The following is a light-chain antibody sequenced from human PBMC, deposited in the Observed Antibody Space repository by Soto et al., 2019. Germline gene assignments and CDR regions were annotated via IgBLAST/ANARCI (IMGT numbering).Light chain of an antibody. V-gene: IGKV1-39*01. CDR3: QQSFVAPWT. CDR2: EAT. Sequence: DIEMTQSPSSLSASVGDRVTISCRSSQNIHKYLNWYQQRPGKAPNLLGYEATSLETGVSLKFSGSGSGTEFTLTINSLQPEDFATYYCQQSFVAPWTFGQGTNIEI. J-gene: IGKJ1*01. CDR1: QNIHKY.